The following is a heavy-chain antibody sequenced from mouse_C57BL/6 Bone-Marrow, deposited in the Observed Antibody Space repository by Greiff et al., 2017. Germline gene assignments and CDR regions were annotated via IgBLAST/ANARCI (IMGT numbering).Heavy chain of an antibody. V-gene: IGHV5-15*01. CDR1: GFTFSDYG. D-gene: IGHD4-1*02. Sequence: EVQRVESGGGLVQPGGSLKLSCAASGFTFSDYGMAWVRQAPRKGPEWVAFISNLAYSIYYADTVTGRFTISRENAKNTRYLEMSSLRSEDTAMYYCARHGSTGTLDYWGQGTTLTVSS. CDR2: ISNLAYSI. J-gene: IGHJ2*01. CDR3: ARHGSTGTLDY.